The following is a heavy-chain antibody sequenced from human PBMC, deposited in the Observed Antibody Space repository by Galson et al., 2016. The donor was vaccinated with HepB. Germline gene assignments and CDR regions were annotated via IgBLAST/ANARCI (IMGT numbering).Heavy chain of an antibody. CDR1: EFTFNNCP. CDR2: LSHDGVTK. CDR3: AKGRWDFDS. J-gene: IGHJ4*02. V-gene: IGHV3-30-3*01. D-gene: IGHD5-24*01. Sequence: SLRLSCAASEFTFNNCPLHWVRQAPGKGLEWVAVLSHDGVTKFYADSVRARFTISRDKSKTTVYLQMHSLRGEDTAVYYCAKGRWDFDSWGQGTLVTVSS.